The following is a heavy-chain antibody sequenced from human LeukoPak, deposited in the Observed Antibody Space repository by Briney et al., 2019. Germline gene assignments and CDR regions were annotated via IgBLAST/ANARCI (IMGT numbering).Heavy chain of an antibody. Sequence: PGGSLRLSCAASGFTFSSFAMHWVRQAPGKGLEWVAVISYDGSNMYYADSVKGRFTISRDNSKNTLYLQMNSLRAEDTAVYYCAKDRGYYDSSGYYYYFDYWGQGTLVTVSS. CDR1: GFTFSSFA. J-gene: IGHJ4*02. D-gene: IGHD3-22*01. V-gene: IGHV3-30*04. CDR2: ISYDGSNM. CDR3: AKDRGYYDSSGYYYYFDY.